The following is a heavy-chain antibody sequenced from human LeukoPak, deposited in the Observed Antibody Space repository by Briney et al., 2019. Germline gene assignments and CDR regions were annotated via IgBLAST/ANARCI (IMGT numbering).Heavy chain of an antibody. Sequence: PGGSLRLSCAASGFTFSNHALTWVRQAPGKGLEWVSVISGNGGSIYYADSVKGRFTISRDNSKNTLYLQMNSLRAEDTAVYYCARDISGWYRAFDIWGQGTMVTVSS. CDR2: ISGNGGSI. J-gene: IGHJ3*02. D-gene: IGHD6-19*01. CDR1: GFTFSNHA. V-gene: IGHV3-23*01. CDR3: ARDISGWYRAFDI.